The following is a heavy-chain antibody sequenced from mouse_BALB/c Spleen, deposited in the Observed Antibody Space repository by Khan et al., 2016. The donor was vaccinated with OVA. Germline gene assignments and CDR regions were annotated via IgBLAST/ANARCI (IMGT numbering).Heavy chain of an antibody. Sequence: QIQLVQSGPELKKPGETVKISCKASGYTFTNYGMNWVKQAPGKGLKWMSWINTYTGEPTYADDFKGRFAFSLETSASTAHLQINNLKHEDTATYFCARVGYNGTMDYWGQGTSVTVSS. V-gene: IGHV9-3-1*01. CDR1: GYTFTNYG. CDR2: INTYTGEP. J-gene: IGHJ4*01. CDR3: ARVGYNGTMDY. D-gene: IGHD2-14*01.